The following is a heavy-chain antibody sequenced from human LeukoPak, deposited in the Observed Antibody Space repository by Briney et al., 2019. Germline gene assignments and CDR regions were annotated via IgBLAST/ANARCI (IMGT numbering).Heavy chain of an antibody. J-gene: IGHJ4*02. CDR1: GYTFTGYY. CDR3: ARVDRAVAGTPHY. Sequence: ASVKVSCKASGYTFTGYYMHWVRQAPGQGLEWMGWINPNSGGTNYAQKFQGRVTMTRDTSISTAYMELSRLRSDDTAVYYCARVDRAVAGTPHYWGQGTLVTVSS. V-gene: IGHV1-2*02. CDR2: INPNSGGT. D-gene: IGHD6-19*01.